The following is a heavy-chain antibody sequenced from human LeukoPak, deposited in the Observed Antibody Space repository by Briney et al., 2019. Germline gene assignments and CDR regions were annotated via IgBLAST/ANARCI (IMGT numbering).Heavy chain of an antibody. CDR2: ISAFNSNT. CDR1: ENTFTRNG. Sequence: ASVKVSCKAPENTFTRNGLSWVRQAPGQGLEWMGWISAFNSNTKYAQKLQGRVTMTTDISASTAYMEVRSLRSEDMAVYYCVRDLGVDTTMIFFDYWGRGSAVTVSS. D-gene: IGHD5-18*01. CDR3: VRDLGVDTTMIFFDY. V-gene: IGHV1-18*03. J-gene: IGHJ4*02.